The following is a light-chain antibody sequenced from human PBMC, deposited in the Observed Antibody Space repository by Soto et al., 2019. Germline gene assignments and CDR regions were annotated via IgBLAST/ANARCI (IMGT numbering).Light chain of an antibody. CDR3: QQYVRSPPSWT. CDR1: QSVSSSY. Sequence: ETVLTQSPGTLSLSPGERATLSCRASQSVSSSYLAWYQQEPGQAPRLLIYDASSRATGIPDRFSGSGSGTDFPLTISRLEPEDFAVYYCQQYVRSPPSWTFGQGTKVEIK. CDR2: DAS. V-gene: IGKV3-20*01. J-gene: IGKJ1*01.